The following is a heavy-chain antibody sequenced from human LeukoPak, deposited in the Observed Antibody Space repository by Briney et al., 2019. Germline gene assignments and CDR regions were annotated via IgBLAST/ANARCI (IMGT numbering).Heavy chain of an antibody. CDR2: ISAYNGNT. CDR3: AREFCSGGSCSFGDYFDY. J-gene: IGHJ4*02. D-gene: IGHD2-15*01. V-gene: IGHV1-18*04. Sequence: ASVKVSCKASGYTFTSYGISWVRQAPGQGLEWMRWISAYNGNTNYAQKLQGRVTMTTDTSTSTAYMELRSLRSDDTAVYYCAREFCSGGSCSFGDYFDYWGQGTLVTVSS. CDR1: GYTFTSYG.